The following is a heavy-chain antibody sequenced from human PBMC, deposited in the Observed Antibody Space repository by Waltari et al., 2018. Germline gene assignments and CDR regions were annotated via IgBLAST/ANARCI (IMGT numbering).Heavy chain of an antibody. V-gene: IGHV1-2*02. D-gene: IGHD3-10*01. CDR3: ARVGYGVGMGVGMDV. J-gene: IGHJ6*02. Sequence: QVHLVQSGAEVKKPGASVKVSCKASGYTFTGYNMQWVRQAPGQGLEWIGWINPNTGGTNFPQKFQGRVTMTRDTSIRTAYMELTRLTSDDTAVYYCARVGYGVGMGVGMDVWGQGTTVTVSS. CDR2: INPNTGGT. CDR1: GYTFTGYN.